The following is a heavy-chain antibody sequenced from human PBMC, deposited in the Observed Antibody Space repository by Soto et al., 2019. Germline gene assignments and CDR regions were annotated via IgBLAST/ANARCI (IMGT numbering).Heavy chain of an antibody. CDR3: ARHHRTEFYYYGMDV. CDR2: IYAGDSDT. V-gene: IGHV5-51*01. J-gene: IGHJ6*02. Sequence: RGESLKISCKGSGYSFTSYWISWVRQMPGKGLEWMGIIYAGDSDTRYSPSFKGQVTISVDKSISTAYLQWSSLKASDTAIYYCARHHRTEFYYYGMDVWGQGTTVTVSS. CDR1: GYSFTSYW.